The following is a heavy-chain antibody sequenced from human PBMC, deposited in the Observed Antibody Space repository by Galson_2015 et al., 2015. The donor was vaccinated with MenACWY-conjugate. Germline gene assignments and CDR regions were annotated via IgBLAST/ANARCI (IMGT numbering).Heavy chain of an antibody. J-gene: IGHJ4*02. CDR3: ARSDFSGWTRVFYFDY. Sequence: SVKVSCKASGYTFISYAINWVRQAPGQGLEWMGWISTNTGTATYADDFTGRFDFSLDSSLSTAFLQINGLEAEDTAVYYCARSDFSGWTRVFYFDYWGQGTLVTASS. V-gene: IGHV7-4-1*02. CDR2: ISTNTGTA. CDR1: GYTFISYA. D-gene: IGHD6-19*01.